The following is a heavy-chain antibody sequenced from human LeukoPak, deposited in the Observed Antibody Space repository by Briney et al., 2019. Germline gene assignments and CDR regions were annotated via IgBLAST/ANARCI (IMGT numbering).Heavy chain of an antibody. V-gene: IGHV3-53*01. Sequence: PGGSLRLSCAASGFTFSSYSMNWVRQAPGKGLEWVSVIYSGGSTYYADSVKGRFTISRDNSKNTLYLQMNSLRAEDTAVYYCAGGNYYDSSEFDYWGQGTLVTVSS. D-gene: IGHD3-22*01. CDR1: GFTFSSYS. J-gene: IGHJ4*02. CDR2: IYSGGST. CDR3: AGGNYYDSSEFDY.